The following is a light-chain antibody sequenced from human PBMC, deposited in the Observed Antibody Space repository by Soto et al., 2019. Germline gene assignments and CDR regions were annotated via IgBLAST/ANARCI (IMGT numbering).Light chain of an antibody. CDR2: DVS. Sequence: QSALPQPRSVSGSPGQSVTISCTGTSSDVGAYNHVSWYQQHPGKAPKLMIYDVSKRPSGVPDRFSGSKSGNTASLTISGLQAEDEADYYCCSHAGSSVVFGTGTKVTVL. CDR1: SSDVGAYNH. V-gene: IGLV2-11*01. CDR3: CSHAGSSVV. J-gene: IGLJ1*01.